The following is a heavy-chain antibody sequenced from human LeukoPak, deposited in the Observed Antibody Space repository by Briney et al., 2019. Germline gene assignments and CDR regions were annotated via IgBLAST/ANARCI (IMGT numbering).Heavy chain of an antibody. CDR2: ISSSSSYI. CDR1: GFTFSSYS. J-gene: IGHJ4*02. CDR3: AKVGSGWYSDY. D-gene: IGHD6-19*01. V-gene: IGHV3-21*04. Sequence: PGGSLRLSCAASGFTFSSYSMNWVRQAPGKGLEWVSSISSSSSYIYYADSVKGRFTISRDNAKNSLYLQMNSLRAEDTAVYYCAKVGSGWYSDYWGQGTLVTVSS.